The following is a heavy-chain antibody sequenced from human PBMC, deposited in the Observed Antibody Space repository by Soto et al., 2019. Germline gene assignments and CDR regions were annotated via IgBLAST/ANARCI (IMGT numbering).Heavy chain of an antibody. CDR3: AHSLAASNYGDYEPINSFDY. J-gene: IGHJ4*02. D-gene: IGHD4-17*01. Sequence: GSLRLSCAASGFTFSTYAMAWVRQAPGKGLEWVSGVSASGLNTDYADPVKGRFYISRDNSKNTVSLHMNSLRAEDTALYYCAHSLAASNYGDYEPINSFDYWGQGTLVTVSS. V-gene: IGHV3-23*01. CDR1: GFTFSTYA. CDR2: VSASGLNT.